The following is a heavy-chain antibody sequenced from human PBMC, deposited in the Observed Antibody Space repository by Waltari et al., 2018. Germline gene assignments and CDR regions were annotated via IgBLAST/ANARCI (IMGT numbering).Heavy chain of an antibody. CDR1: GDSISSTYW. V-gene: IGHV4-4*02. CDR3: AGDRAIGLFFDY. Sequence: QVQLQESGPGLVKPSGTLSLTCAVPGDSISSTYWWGWVRQSPGKGLEWIGQVHHSGKTHYNPSLQSRVTISVDKSKNQFSLNLNSVTAADTAVYYCAGDRAIGLFFDYWGQGTLVTVSS. CDR2: VHHSGKT. J-gene: IGHJ4*02. D-gene: IGHD2-2*01.